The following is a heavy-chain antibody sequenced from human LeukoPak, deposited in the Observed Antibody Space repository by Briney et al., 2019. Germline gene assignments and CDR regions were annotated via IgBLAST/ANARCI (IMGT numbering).Heavy chain of an antibody. CDR3: VRENYSSGWYGIIDY. D-gene: IGHD6-19*01. CDR1: GGSISNYY. V-gene: IGHV4-59*01. J-gene: IGHJ4*02. Sequence: SETLSLTCTVPGGSISNYYWSWIRQPPGKGLEGMGYIYYSGNTNYNPSLKSRVTISVDTSKNQFSLKLSSVTAADTAVYYCVRENYSSGWYGIIDYWGQGTLVTVSS. CDR2: IYYSGNT.